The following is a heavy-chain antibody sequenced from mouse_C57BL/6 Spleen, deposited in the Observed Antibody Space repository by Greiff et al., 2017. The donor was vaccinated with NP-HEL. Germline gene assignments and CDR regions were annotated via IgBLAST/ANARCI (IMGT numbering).Heavy chain of an antibody. D-gene: IGHD2-4*01. CDR3: IYYDYDGGNYFDY. V-gene: IGHV14-4*01. CDR1: GFNIIDDY. CDR2: IDPENGDT. J-gene: IGHJ2*01. Sequence: EVQLQQSGAELVRPGASVKLSCTASGFNIIDDYMHWVKQRPEQGLEWIGWIDPENGDTEYASKFQGKATITADTSSNTAYLQLSSLTSEDTAVYYCIYYDYDGGNYFDYWGQGTTLTVSS.